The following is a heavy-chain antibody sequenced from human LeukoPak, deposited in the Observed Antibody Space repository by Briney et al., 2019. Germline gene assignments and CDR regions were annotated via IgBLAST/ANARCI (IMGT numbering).Heavy chain of an antibody. D-gene: IGHD6-19*01. CDR3: ARHMRGIAVAGSFDY. V-gene: IGHV4-59*08. CDR2: IYYSGST. J-gene: IGHJ4*02. Sequence: SETLSLTCTVSGGSISSYHWSWIRQPPGKGLEWIGYIYYSGSTNYNPSLKSRVTISVDTSKNQFSLKLSSVTAADTAVYYCARHMRGIAVAGSFDYWGQGTLVTVSS. CDR1: GGSISSYH.